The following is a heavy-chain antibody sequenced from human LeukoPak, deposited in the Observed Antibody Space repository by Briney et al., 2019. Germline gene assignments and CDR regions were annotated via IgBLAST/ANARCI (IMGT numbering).Heavy chain of an antibody. CDR2: TYSGGST. V-gene: IGHV3-53*01. D-gene: IGHD1-26*01. CDR3: ARVEGATFYLDY. J-gene: IGHJ4*02. Sequence: PGGSLRLSCAASGFTVSSNYMSWVRPAPGKGLEWVSVTYSGGSTYYADSVRGRFTISRDNSKNTLYLQMNSLRAEDTAVYYCARVEGATFYLDYWGQGTLVTVSS. CDR1: GFTVSSNY.